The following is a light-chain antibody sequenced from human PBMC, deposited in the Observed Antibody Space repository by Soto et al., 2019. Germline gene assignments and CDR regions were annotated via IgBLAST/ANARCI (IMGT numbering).Light chain of an antibody. CDR1: QSVASSF. CDR3: HKYGPSPLT. V-gene: IGKV3-20*01. J-gene: IGKJ4*01. CDR2: TAS. Sequence: EIVLTQSPGTLSLSPGARATLSCRASQSVASSFIAWFQQKPGQPPRLLIYTASSRAPGIPDRFTASGSGTDFTLTISRLEPEDFAVYYCHKYGPSPLTFGVGTKVEI.